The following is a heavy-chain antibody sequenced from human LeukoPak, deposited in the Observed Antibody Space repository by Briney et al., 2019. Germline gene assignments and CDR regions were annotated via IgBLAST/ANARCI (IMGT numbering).Heavy chain of an antibody. V-gene: IGHV3-23*01. D-gene: IGHD3-22*01. Sequence: PGGSRRLSCAASGFTFSSYAMSWVRQAPGKGLEWVSAISGSGGSTYYADSVKGRFTISRDNSKNTLYLQMNSLRAEDTAVYYCAKDQYDSSIFDYWGQGTLVTVSS. CDR1: GFTFSSYA. CDR3: AKDQYDSSIFDY. CDR2: ISGSGGST. J-gene: IGHJ4*02.